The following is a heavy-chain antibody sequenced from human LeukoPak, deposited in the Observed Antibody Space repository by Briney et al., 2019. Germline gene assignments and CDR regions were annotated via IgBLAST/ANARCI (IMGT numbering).Heavy chain of an antibody. Sequence: PSETLSLTCAVYGGSFSGYYWSWIRQPPGKGLEWIGEINHSGSTNYNSSLKSRVTISVDTSKNQFSLKLSSVTAADTAVYYCARSPRWDYWGQGTLVTVSS. CDR3: ARSPRWDY. D-gene: IGHD4-23*01. CDR1: GGSFSGYY. CDR2: INHSGST. V-gene: IGHV4-34*01. J-gene: IGHJ4*02.